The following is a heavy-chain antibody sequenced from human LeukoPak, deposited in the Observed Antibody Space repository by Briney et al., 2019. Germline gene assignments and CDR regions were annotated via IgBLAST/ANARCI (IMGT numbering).Heavy chain of an antibody. Sequence: SETLSLTCTVSGGSMSSYYWTWIRQPPGKELEWMGYIYYTGNTNYNPSLKSRVTISADTSKNQFSLKLNSVTAADTAVYYCARRARATVRGDYFDYWGQGTLVTVSS. CDR2: IYYTGNT. V-gene: IGHV4-59*08. CDR1: GGSMSSYY. D-gene: IGHD3-10*01. CDR3: ARRARATVRGDYFDY. J-gene: IGHJ4*02.